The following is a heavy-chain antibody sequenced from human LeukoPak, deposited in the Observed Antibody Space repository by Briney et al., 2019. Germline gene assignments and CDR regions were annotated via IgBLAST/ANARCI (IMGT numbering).Heavy chain of an antibody. CDR2: IYGGGAT. V-gene: IGHV3-53*01. CDR1: GFNVNNNY. CDR3: ARDLAYTHGFGY. D-gene: IGHD2-8*01. Sequence: GGSLRLSSAASGFNVNNNYMSWVRQAPGKGLEWVSIIYGGGATYYADSVKGRFSISRDNSNNTLYLQMNSLRAEDTAVYYCARDLAYTHGFGYWGQGTLVTVSS. J-gene: IGHJ4*02.